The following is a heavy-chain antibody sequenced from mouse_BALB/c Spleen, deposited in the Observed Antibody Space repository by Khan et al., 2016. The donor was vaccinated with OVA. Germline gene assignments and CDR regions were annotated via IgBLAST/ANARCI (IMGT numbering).Heavy chain of an antibody. J-gene: IGHJ2*01. V-gene: IGHV1-7*01. Sequence: VQLQESGAELAKPWASVKLSCKASGYTFTTYWMHWVKQRPGQGLEWIGYINPTSGYTDYNEKFKDKATLSADKSSSTAYMQLSRLTSEDSAVYYCKRDRIDYWGQGTTLTVSS. CDR1: GYTFTTYW. CDR3: KRDRIDY. CDR2: INPTSGYT.